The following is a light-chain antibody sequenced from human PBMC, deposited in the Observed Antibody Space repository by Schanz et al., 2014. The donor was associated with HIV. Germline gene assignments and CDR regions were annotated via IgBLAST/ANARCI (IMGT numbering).Light chain of an antibody. CDR3: QYFGNSGGT. J-gene: IGKJ4*01. Sequence: EIVLTQSPGTLSLSPGERATLSCRASQSVSSIYLAWYQHKPGQAPRLLIYGVSSRATGIPDRFSGSGSGTDFTLTISSLEPEDFAVYYCQYFGNSGGTFGGGTKVEIK. V-gene: IGKV3-20*01. CDR2: GVS. CDR1: QSVSSIY.